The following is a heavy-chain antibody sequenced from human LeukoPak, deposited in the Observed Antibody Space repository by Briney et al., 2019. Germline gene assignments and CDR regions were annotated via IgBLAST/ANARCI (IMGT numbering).Heavy chain of an antibody. CDR1: GFTFNTYT. Sequence: PGGSLRLSCAASGFTFNTYTMNWVRQAPGKGLEWVSYISSSSSAIYYADSVKSRFTISRDNAKNSLYLQMNSLRAEDTAVYYCARDMSGWKHYFDYWGQGTLVTVSS. D-gene: IGHD6-19*01. CDR3: ARDMSGWKHYFDY. J-gene: IGHJ4*02. V-gene: IGHV3-48*01. CDR2: ISSSSSAI.